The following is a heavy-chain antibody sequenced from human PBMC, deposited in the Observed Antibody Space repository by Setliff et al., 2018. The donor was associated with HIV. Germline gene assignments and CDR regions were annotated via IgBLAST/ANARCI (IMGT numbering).Heavy chain of an antibody. CDR3: ARSYSGPGYAYFDY. J-gene: IGHJ4*02. CDR1: AASFSSGSYY. CDR2: IFHSGSN. Sequence: PSETLSLTCAVSAASFSSGSYYWSWIRQRPGQGLEWIGCIFHSGSNSSNPSLNSRITISISTSKDQFSLKLRSVTAADTDVCYCARSYSGPGYAYFDYWGQGTLVTVSS. V-gene: IGHV4-31*11. D-gene: IGHD3-16*01.